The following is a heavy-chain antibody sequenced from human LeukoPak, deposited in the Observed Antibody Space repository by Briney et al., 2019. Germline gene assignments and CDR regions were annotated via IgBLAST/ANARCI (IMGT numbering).Heavy chain of an antibody. CDR2: ISYDGSNK. CDR3: ARVGY. CDR1: GFTFSSYA. Sequence: GGSLRLSCAASGFTFSSYAMHWVRQAPGKGLEWVAVISYDGSNKYYADSVRGRFTISRDNSKNTLYLQMNSLRAEDTAVYYCARVGYWGQGTLVTVSS. J-gene: IGHJ4*02. V-gene: IGHV3-30-3*01.